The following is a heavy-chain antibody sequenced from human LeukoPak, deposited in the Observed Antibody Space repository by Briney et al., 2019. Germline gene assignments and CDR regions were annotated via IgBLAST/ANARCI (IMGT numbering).Heavy chain of an antibody. CDR1: GGTFSSYV. CDR3: AILAGYCSGGSCYPFDY. V-gene: IGHV1-69*04. CDR2: IIPMLDIQ. D-gene: IGHD2-15*01. Sequence: SVKVSCKASGGTFSSYVITWVRQAPGQGLEWMGRIIPMLDIQNYAQKFQGRVTMTRNTSISTAYMELSSLRSEDTAVYYCAILAGYCSGGSCYPFDYWGQGTLVTVSS. J-gene: IGHJ4*02.